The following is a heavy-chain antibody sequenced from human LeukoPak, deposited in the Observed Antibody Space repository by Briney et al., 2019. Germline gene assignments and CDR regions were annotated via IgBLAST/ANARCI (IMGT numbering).Heavy chain of an antibody. CDR1: GYTFTSYG. CDR2: INPSGGST. CDR3: ASPGGYSNYYFDY. D-gene: IGHD4-11*01. J-gene: IGHJ4*02. V-gene: IGHV1-46*01. Sequence: ASVKVSCKASGYTFTSYGFSWVRQAPGQGLEWMGMINPSGGSTSYAQKFQGRVTMTRDTSTSTVYMELSSLRSEDTAVYYCASPGGYSNYYFDYWGQGTLVTVSS.